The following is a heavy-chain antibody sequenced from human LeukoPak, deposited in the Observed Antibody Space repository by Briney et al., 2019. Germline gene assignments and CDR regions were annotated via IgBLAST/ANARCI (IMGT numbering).Heavy chain of an antibody. CDR1: GYTFTSYA. Sequence: ASVKVSCKTSGYTFTSYAINWMRQAPGQGLEWMGWINTKTGNPMYAQGFTGRYVFSLDTSVSTAYLQISSLKAEDTAVYYCASSIAVSRYMDVWGKGTTVTVSS. CDR2: INTKTGNP. J-gene: IGHJ6*03. V-gene: IGHV7-4-1*02. CDR3: ASSIAVSRYMDV. D-gene: IGHD6-19*01.